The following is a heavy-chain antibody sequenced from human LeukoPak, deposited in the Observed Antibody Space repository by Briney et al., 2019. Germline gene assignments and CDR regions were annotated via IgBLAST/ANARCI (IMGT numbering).Heavy chain of an antibody. Sequence: GGSLRLSCAASRFTFSSYSINWVRRAPGKGLEWVSSISSGSSHIFYEDSVKGRFTISRDNAKNSLFLQMNSLRVEDTAIYYCVRGGAGATASDVFDIWGQGTMVTVSS. CDR1: RFTFSSYS. J-gene: IGHJ3*02. CDR2: ISSGSSHI. V-gene: IGHV3-21*04. CDR3: VRGGAGATASDVFDI. D-gene: IGHD5-12*01.